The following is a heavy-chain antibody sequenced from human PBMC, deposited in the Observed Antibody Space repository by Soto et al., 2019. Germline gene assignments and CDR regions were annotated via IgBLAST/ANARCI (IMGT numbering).Heavy chain of an antibody. V-gene: IGHV3-43*01. J-gene: IGHJ6*02. CDR1: GFTFDDYT. Sequence: GGSLRLSCAASGFTFDDYTMHWVRQAPGKGLEWVSLISWEGGSTYYADSVKGRFTITRDNSKNSLYLQMNSLRTEDTALYYCAKDESGDTAMAISYYYYYGMDVWGQGTTVTVSS. D-gene: IGHD5-18*01. CDR3: AKDESGDTAMAISYYYYYGMDV. CDR2: ISWEGGST.